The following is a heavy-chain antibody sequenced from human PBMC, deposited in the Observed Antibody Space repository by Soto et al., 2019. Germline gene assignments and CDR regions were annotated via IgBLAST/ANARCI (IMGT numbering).Heavy chain of an antibody. J-gene: IGHJ6*02. D-gene: IGHD2-15*01. Sequence: EVQLVESGGGFVQPGGSLRLSCAASGFTFTNFWMSWVRQAPGKGLEWVANIKQDGSEKYYVDSVKGRFTISRDNAKNSLYLQMNSLRVEDTAVYFCARDAARYYGMDVWGQGTTVTVSS. CDR3: ARDAARYYGMDV. CDR2: IKQDGSEK. CDR1: GFTFTNFW. V-gene: IGHV3-7*01.